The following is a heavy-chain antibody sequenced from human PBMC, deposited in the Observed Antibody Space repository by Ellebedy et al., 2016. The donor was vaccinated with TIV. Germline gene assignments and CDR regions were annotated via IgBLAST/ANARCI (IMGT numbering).Heavy chain of an antibody. Sequence: MPSETLSLTCTVSGGSVDNSAHYWTWVRQPPGKGLQWIANIYYSGSTYYNPSLKSRVTISVDTSKNQFSLKLNSVTAADTAVYYCARELRAAGGHYMDVWGRGTTVTVSS. CDR3: ARELRAAGGHYMDV. CDR2: IYYSGST. V-gene: IGHV4-39*07. CDR1: GGSVDNSAHY. J-gene: IGHJ6*03. D-gene: IGHD2-15*01.